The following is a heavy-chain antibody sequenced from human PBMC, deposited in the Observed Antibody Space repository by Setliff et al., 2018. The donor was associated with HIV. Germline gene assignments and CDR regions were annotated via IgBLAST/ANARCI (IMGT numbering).Heavy chain of an antibody. J-gene: IGHJ4*02. Sequence: PSETLSLTCTVSGGSISSGSYYWTWIRQPAGKGLEWIGRIYTSGSTNYNPSLKSRVTISVDTSKNQFSLKLSSVTAADTAIYYCAREVTAPYSSSWYFGLDYWGQGTLVTVSS. CDR1: GGSISSGSYY. CDR2: IYTSGST. V-gene: IGHV4-61*02. D-gene: IGHD6-13*01. CDR3: AREVTAPYSSSWYFGLDY.